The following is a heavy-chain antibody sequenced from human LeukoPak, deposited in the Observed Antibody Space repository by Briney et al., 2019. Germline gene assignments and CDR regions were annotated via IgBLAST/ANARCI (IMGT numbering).Heavy chain of an antibody. CDR3: ATTRDGGYGKWLIAFDI. Sequence: GESLQISCKGSGYSFTSYWIGWVRQMPGKGLEWMGIIYPGDSDTRYSPSFQGQVTISADKSIGTAYLQWSSLKASDTAMYYCATTRDGGYGKWLIAFDIWGQGTMVTVSS. J-gene: IGHJ3*02. D-gene: IGHD5-12*01. CDR2: IYPGDSDT. CDR1: GYSFTSYW. V-gene: IGHV5-51*01.